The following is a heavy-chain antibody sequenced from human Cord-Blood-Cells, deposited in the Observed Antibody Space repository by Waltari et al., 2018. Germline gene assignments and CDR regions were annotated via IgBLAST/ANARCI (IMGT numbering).Heavy chain of an antibody. J-gene: IGHJ6*03. V-gene: IGHV4-34*01. CDR3: ARGVQGGMDV. Sequence: QVQLQQWGAGLLKPSETLSLTGAVYGGSFSGHYWSWIRQPPGKGREWIGEINHSGSTNYNPSLKSRVTISVDTSKNQFSLKLSSVTAADTAVYYCARGVQGGMDVWGKGTTVTVSS. D-gene: IGHD1-1*01. CDR1: GGSFSGHY. CDR2: INHSGST.